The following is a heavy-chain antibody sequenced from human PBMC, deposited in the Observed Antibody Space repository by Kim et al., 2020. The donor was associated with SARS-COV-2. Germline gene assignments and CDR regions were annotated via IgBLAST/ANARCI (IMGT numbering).Heavy chain of an antibody. CDR1: GFTFSSYW. D-gene: IGHD4-17*01. Sequence: GALRLSCAASGFTFSSYWMSWVRQAPGKGLEWVANIKQDGSEKYYVDSVKGRFTISRDNAKNSLYLQMNSLRAEDTAVYYCASKNYGDYSFWFDPWGQGTLVTVSS. CDR3: ASKNYGDYSFWFDP. J-gene: IGHJ5*02. CDR2: IKQDGSEK. V-gene: IGHV3-7*01.